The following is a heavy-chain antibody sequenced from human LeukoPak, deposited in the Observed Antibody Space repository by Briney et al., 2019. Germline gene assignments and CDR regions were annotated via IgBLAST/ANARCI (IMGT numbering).Heavy chain of an antibody. CDR2: ISSSGTTI. Sequence: QSGGSLRLSCAASGFTFSSYEMNWVRQAPGKGLEWVSYISSSGTTIYYADSVKGRFTISRDNSKNTLYLQMNSLRAEDTAVYYCAKKREPTYYYGSGSYLPFDYWGQGTLVTVSS. CDR3: AKKREPTYYYGSGSYLPFDY. CDR1: GFTFSSYE. D-gene: IGHD3-10*01. J-gene: IGHJ4*02. V-gene: IGHV3-48*03.